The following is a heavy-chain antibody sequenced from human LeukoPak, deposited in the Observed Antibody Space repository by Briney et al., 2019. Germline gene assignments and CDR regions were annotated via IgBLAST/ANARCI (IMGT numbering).Heavy chain of an antibody. Sequence: ASVKVSCMPSVYTFTRYYMHWVRQAPRHRLEWIGWINPNSGGTNYAQKFQGRVTMTRDTSISTAYMELSRLTSDDTAVYYCARDDVYCSTSSCYVNWFDPWGQGTLVTVSS. CDR1: VYTFTRYY. D-gene: IGHD2-2*01. CDR2: INPNSGGT. J-gene: IGHJ5*02. V-gene: IGHV1-2*02. CDR3: ARDDVYCSTSSCYVNWFDP.